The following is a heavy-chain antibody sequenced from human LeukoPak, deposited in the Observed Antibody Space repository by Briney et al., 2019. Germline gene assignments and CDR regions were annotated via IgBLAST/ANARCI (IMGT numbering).Heavy chain of an antibody. CDR2: FAPEDGET. CDR1: GYTLTELS. D-gene: IGHD3-22*01. V-gene: IGHV1-24*01. Sequence: ASVKVSCKVSGYTLTELSMHWVRQAPGKGLEWIGGFAPEDGETIYAQKFQGRVTMTEDTSTDTAYLELSSLRSEDTAVYYCATLWVYDSSGYLDVANWGQGTLVTVSS. CDR3: ATLWVYDSSGYLDVAN. J-gene: IGHJ4*02.